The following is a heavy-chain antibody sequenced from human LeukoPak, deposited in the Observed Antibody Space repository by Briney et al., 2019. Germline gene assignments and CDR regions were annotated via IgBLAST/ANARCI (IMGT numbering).Heavy chain of an antibody. Sequence: SETLSLTCTVSGGSISSYYWSWIRQPAGKGLEWIGCIYTSGSTNYNPSLKSRVTMSVDTSKNQFSLKLSSVTAADTAVYYCARMYQLPGYFDYWGQGTLVTVSS. CDR2: IYTSGST. V-gene: IGHV4-4*07. CDR3: ARMYQLPGYFDY. D-gene: IGHD2-2*01. J-gene: IGHJ4*02. CDR1: GGSISSYY.